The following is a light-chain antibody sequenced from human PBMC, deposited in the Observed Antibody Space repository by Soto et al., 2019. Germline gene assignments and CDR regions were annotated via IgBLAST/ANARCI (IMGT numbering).Light chain of an antibody. CDR3: QQSYSTPRT. J-gene: IGKJ1*01. V-gene: IGKV1-39*01. CDR2: ASS. Sequence: DIQMPQSLSSLSANVGDRVTITCRASQSISSYLNWYQQKPGKAPKLLIYASSSLQSGVPSRFSGSGSGTDFTLTISSLQPEDFATYYCQQSYSTPRTFGQGTKGDIK. CDR1: QSISSY.